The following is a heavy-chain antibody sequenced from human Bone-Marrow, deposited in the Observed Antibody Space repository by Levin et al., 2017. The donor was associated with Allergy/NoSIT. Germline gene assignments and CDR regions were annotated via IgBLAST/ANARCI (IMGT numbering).Heavy chain of an antibody. CDR3: ARGVDTTFVPSFDY. D-gene: IGHD5-18*01. V-gene: IGHV3-11*01. CDR1: GFTFSDYY. J-gene: IGHJ4*02. Sequence: GESLKISCAASGFTFSDYYMSWIRQAPGKGLEWLSYITSSGTTIYYADSVKGRFTISRDNAKNSLFLQMNSLRADDTAVYYCARGVDTTFVPSFDYWGQGAQVTVSS. CDR2: ITSSGTTI.